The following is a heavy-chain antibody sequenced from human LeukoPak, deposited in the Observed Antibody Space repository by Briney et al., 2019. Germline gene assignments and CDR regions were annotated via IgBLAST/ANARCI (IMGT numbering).Heavy chain of an antibody. CDR3: ARSARLMKGVVEVTALDD. V-gene: IGHV3-48*04. J-gene: IGHJ4*02. CDR1: GFTFSNYN. D-gene: IGHD3-3*01. Sequence: EGSLRLSCAASGFTFSNYNMNWVRQAPGKGLEWIAYLSSSGSAFSYADSVKGRFTIARDNAKNSVYLEMNSLRADDAAVYYCARSARLMKGVVEVTALDDWGQGTLVTVSS. CDR2: LSSSGSAF.